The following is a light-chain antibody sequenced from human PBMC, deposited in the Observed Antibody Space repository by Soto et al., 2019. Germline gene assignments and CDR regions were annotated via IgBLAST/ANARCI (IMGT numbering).Light chain of an antibody. CDR3: QQYGSSLPFT. J-gene: IGKJ3*01. CDR2: GAS. Sequence: EIVLTQSPGTLSLSPGERATLSCRASQSVSSSYLAWYQQKPGQAPRLLIYGASSRATGIPDRFSGSGSGTDFPLTISRLEPEDFAVYYCQQYGSSLPFTVGPGTKVDIK. CDR1: QSVSSSY. V-gene: IGKV3-20*01.